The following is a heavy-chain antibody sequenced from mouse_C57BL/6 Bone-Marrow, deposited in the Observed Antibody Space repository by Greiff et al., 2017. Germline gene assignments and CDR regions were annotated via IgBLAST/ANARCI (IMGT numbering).Heavy chain of an antibody. Sequence: EVKLMESGPGLVKPSQSLSLTCSVTGYSITSGYYWNWIRQFPGNKLEWMGYISYDGSNNYNTSLKNRISITRDTSKNQFFLKLNSVTTEDTATYYCARDGGNSWYFDVWGTGTTVTVSS. J-gene: IGHJ1*03. CDR3: ARDGGNSWYFDV. CDR1: GYSITSGYY. V-gene: IGHV3-6*01. D-gene: IGHD2-1*01. CDR2: ISYDGSN.